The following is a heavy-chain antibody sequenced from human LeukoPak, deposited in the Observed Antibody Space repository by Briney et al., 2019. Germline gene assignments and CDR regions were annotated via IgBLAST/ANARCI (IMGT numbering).Heavy chain of an antibody. CDR2: INAGNGNT. D-gene: IGHD5-18*01. CDR1: GGTFTSYA. V-gene: IGHV1-3*01. Sequence: GSSVKVSCKASGGTFTSYAMHWVRQAPGQRLEWMGWINAGNGNTKYSQKFQGRVTITRDTSASTAYMELSSLRSEDTAVYYCARPHVDTAMDLDYWGQGTLVTVSS. J-gene: IGHJ4*02. CDR3: ARPHVDTAMDLDY.